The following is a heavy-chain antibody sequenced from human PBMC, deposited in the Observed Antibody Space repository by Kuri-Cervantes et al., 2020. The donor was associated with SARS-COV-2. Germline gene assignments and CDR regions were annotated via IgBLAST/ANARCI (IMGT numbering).Heavy chain of an antibody. Sequence: GESLKISCAISGFTFSDYSMNWIRQAPGKGLECIPYSRMCTNYLYSLRGRFAISRDNAKNSLCLQMNSLRAEDTAVCLCARDPWRADISGWKRPFDYWGQGTLVTVSS. D-gene: IGHD6-19*01. J-gene: IGHJ4*02. CDR1: GFTFSDYS. CDR2: SRMCT. CDR3: ARDPWRADISGWKRPFDY. V-gene: IGHV3-11*05.